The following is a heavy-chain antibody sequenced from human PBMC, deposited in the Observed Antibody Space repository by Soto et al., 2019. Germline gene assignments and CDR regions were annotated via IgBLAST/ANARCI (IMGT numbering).Heavy chain of an antibody. CDR1: GGSISSGGYY. D-gene: IGHD5-12*01. CDR2: IYYSGST. J-gene: IGHJ6*02. CDR3: ARGFDGNPEMATIKGDYYYSYGMDV. Sequence: ASETLSLTCTVSGGSISSGGYYWSWIRQHPGKGLEWIGYIYYSGSTYYNPSLKSRVTISVDTSKNQFSLKLSSVTAADTAVYYCARGFDGNPEMATIKGDYYYSYGMDVWGQGTTVTVSS. V-gene: IGHV4-31*03.